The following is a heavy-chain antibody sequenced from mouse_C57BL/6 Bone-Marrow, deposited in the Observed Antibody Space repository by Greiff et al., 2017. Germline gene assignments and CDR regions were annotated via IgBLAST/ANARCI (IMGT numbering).Heavy chain of an antibody. CDR1: GFTFSDAW. CDR3: TVYYDYDAWFAY. J-gene: IGHJ3*01. Sequence: EVKLMESGGGLVQPGGSMKLSCAASGFTFSDAWMDWVRQSPEKGLEWVAEIRNKANNHATYYAESVKGRFTISRDDSKSSVYLQMNSLRAEDTGIYYCTVYYDYDAWFAYWGQGTLVTVSA. D-gene: IGHD2-4*01. CDR2: IRNKANNHAT. V-gene: IGHV6-6*01.